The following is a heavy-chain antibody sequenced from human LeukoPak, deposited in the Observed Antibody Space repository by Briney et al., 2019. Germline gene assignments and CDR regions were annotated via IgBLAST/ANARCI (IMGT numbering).Heavy chain of an antibody. D-gene: IGHD1-7*01. CDR3: ARRWNYRRNYYIDV. CDR2: IYQSGSS. Sequence: PSETLSLTCSVSGASVTSGGYYWAWIRQPPGERPEYIGSIYQSGSSYYNPSLKSRVTTSLETSKNQFSLRVTSVTATDTAVYYCARRWNYRRNYYIDVWGKGATVSVSS. J-gene: IGHJ6*03. V-gene: IGHV4-39*07. CDR1: GASVTSGGYY.